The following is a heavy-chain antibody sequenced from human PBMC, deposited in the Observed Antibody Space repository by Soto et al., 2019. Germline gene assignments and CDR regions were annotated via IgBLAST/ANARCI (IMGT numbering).Heavy chain of an antibody. CDR1: GFTVSSNY. D-gene: IGHD3-9*01. Sequence: GGSLRLSCAASGFTVSSNYMSWVRQAPGKGLEWVSVIYSGGSTYYADSVKGRFTISRDNSKNTLYLQMNSLRAEDTAVYYCAREVLRYFDWFTYGMDVWGQGTTVTVSS. J-gene: IGHJ6*02. V-gene: IGHV3-66*01. CDR2: IYSGGST. CDR3: AREVLRYFDWFTYGMDV.